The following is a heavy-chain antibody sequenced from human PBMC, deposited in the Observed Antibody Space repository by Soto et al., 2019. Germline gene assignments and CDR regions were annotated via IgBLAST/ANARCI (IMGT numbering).Heavy chain of an antibody. CDR2: INHSGST. V-gene: IGHV4-34*01. J-gene: IGHJ4*02. Sequence: SETLSLTCAVYGGSFSGYYWSWIRQPPGKGLEWIGEINHSGSTNYNPSLKSRVTISVDTSKNQFSLKLSSVTAADTAVYYCASRTFTYYYDSSGYYYGYWGQGTLVTVSS. D-gene: IGHD3-22*01. CDR3: ASRTFTYYYDSSGYYYGY. CDR1: GGSFSGYY.